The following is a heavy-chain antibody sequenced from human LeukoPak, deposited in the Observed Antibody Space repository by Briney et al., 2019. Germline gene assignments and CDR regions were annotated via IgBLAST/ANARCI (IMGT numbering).Heavy chain of an antibody. CDR1: GFTFSSYA. CDR3: AKVSGSYYDYYGMDV. Sequence: GGSLRLSCAASGFTFSSYAMSWVRQAPGKGLEWVSIIRGSGGNTYDGDSVKGRFTISRDNTKNTLYLQMNSLRAEDTAVYYCAKVSGSYYDYYGMDVWGQGTTVTVPS. J-gene: IGHJ6*02. V-gene: IGHV3-23*01. D-gene: IGHD1-26*01. CDR2: IRGSGGNT.